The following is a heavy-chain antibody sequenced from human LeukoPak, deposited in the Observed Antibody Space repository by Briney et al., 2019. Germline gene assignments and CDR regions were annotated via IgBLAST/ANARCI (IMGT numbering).Heavy chain of an antibody. Sequence: GGSLRLSCAASGFTFSIHSMSWVRQSPGKGLEWVSSISSGSSHIYYADSMKGRFTISRDNAKNSLFLQMNSLRAEDTAVYYCARGVRYFDDYYYMDVWGKGTTVTVSS. CDR3: ARGVRYFDDYYYMDV. D-gene: IGHD3-9*01. CDR2: ISSGSSHI. CDR1: GFTFSIHS. J-gene: IGHJ6*03. V-gene: IGHV3-21*01.